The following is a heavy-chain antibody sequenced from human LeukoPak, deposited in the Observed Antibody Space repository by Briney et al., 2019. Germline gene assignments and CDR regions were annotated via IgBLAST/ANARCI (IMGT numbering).Heavy chain of an antibody. J-gene: IGHJ4*02. V-gene: IGHV3-21*01. Sequence: GGSLRLSCAASGFTFSSYSMNWVRRAPGKGLEWVSSISSSSYIYYADSVKGRFTISRDNAKNSLYLQMNSLRAEDTAVYYCARGGDDYGDYFDYWGQGTLVTVPS. D-gene: IGHD4-17*01. CDR3: ARGGDDYGDYFDY. CDR2: ISSSSYI. CDR1: GFTFSSYS.